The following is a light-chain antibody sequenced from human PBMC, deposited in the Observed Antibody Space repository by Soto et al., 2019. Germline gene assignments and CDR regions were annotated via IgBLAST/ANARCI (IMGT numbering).Light chain of an antibody. CDR3: QQSYSTPLT. V-gene: IGKV1-39*01. CDR1: QSITNY. CDR2: AAD. Sequence: DIQMTQSPSSLSASVGDAVTITCRASQSITNYLTWFQQKPGKAPSLLIFAADNLQDGVPSRFSGSGSGRDFSLTISSLQPEDFATYYCQQSYSTPLTFXGGTKVDIK. J-gene: IGKJ4*01.